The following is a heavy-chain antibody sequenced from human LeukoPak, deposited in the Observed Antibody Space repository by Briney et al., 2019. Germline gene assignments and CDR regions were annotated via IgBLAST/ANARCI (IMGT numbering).Heavy chain of an antibody. V-gene: IGHV4-59*08. CDR3: ARHSQYYDILTGYYNDFHFDY. CDR2: ISYIGST. J-gene: IGHJ4*02. Sequence: SETLSLTCAVSDDSFSSHYWTWIRQPPGKGLEWIGYISYIGSTNYNPSLKSRVTISIDTSKNQFSLKLTSVTAADTGVYYCARHSQYYDILTGYYNDFHFDYWGEGTLVTVSS. CDR1: DDSFSSHY. D-gene: IGHD3-9*01.